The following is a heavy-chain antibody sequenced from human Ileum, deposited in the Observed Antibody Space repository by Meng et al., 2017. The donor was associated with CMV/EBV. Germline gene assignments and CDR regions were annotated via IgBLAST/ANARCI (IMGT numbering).Heavy chain of an antibody. V-gene: IGHV3-33*06. CDR3: AKDGGGSSWDGFIDY. Sequence: AGSLRLSCAASGFTFRRNAMHWVRQAPGKGLEWVAIVWFDESNKYYADSVKGRFTISRDNSQNMLYLQMNSLRAEDTAVYYCAKDGGGSSWDGFIDYWGQGSLVTVSS. J-gene: IGHJ4*02. CDR2: VWFDESNK. D-gene: IGHD6-13*01. CDR1: GFTFRRNA.